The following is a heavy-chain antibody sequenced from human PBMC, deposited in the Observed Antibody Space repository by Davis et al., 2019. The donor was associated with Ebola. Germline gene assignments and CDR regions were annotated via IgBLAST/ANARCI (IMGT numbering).Heavy chain of an antibody. V-gene: IGHV3-53*01. Sequence: GESLKISCAASGFTVSSNYMSWVRQAPGKGLEWVSVIYSGGSTYYADSVKGRFTISRDNSKNTLYLQMNSLRAEDTAVYYCAKGTGGTVTTQEFTYWGQGTLVTLSS. J-gene: IGHJ4*02. D-gene: IGHD4-17*01. CDR1: GFTVSSNY. CDR3: AKGTGGTVTTQEFTY. CDR2: IYSGGST.